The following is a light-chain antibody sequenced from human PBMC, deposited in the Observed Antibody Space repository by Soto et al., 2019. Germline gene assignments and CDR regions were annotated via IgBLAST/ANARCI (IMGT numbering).Light chain of an antibody. CDR1: SSNIGNNY. CDR3: QSYDRTLSARYV. V-gene: IGLV1-40*01. CDR2: GNN. J-gene: IGLJ1*01. Sequence: QSVLTQPPSVSAAPGQKVTISCSGRSSNIGNNYVSWYQQLAGTAPKLLIFGNNNRPSGVPDRFSGSKSGTSASLAITGLQAEDEGDYYCQSYDRTLSARYVSGTGTKVTVL.